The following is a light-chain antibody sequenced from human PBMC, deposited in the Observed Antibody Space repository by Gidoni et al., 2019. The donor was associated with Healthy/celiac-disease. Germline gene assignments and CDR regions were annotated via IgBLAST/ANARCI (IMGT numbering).Light chain of an antibody. CDR1: QDISNY. J-gene: IGKJ5*01. CDR3: QQYDNLLT. Sequence: DIQMTQSPSSLSASVGDRVTITCQASQDISNYLNWYQQKPGTAPKLLIYDAYNLETGVPSRFRGSGSGTDFPFPISSLQPEDIATYYCQQYDNLLTFGQXTRLEIK. CDR2: DAY. V-gene: IGKV1-33*01.